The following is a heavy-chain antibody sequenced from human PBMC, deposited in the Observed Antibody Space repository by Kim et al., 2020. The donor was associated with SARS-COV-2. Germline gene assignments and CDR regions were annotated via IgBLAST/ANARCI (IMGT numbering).Heavy chain of an antibody. J-gene: IGHJ5*02. V-gene: IGHV3-30*01. CDR3: ARDGCSSTSCYANWFDP. Sequence: VEGRFTISRDNSKNTLYLQMNSLRAEDTAVYYCARDGCSSTSCYANWFDPWGQGTLVTVSS. D-gene: IGHD2-2*01.